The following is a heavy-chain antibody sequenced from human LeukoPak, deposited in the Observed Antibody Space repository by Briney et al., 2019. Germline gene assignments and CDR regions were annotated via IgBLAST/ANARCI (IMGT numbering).Heavy chain of an antibody. CDR1: GFTFSSYG. J-gene: IGHJ4*02. Sequence: GGSLRLSCAASGFTFSSYGMHWVRQAPGKGLEWVAFIRYDGSNKYYADSVKGRFTISRDNSKNTLYLQMNSLKTEDTAVYYCTTASIEDYWGQGTLVTVSS. D-gene: IGHD1-14*01. CDR2: IRYDGSNK. CDR3: TTASIEDY. V-gene: IGHV3-30*02.